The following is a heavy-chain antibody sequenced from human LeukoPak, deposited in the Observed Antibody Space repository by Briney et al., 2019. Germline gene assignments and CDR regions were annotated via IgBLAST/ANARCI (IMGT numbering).Heavy chain of an antibody. CDR2: IWYDGSNK. Sequence: PGGSLRLSCAASGFTFSSYGMHWVRQAPGKGLEWVAVIWYDGSNKYYADSVKGRFTISRDNSKNTLYLQMNSLRAEDTAVYYCARSARADLLDYWGQGTLVTVSS. J-gene: IGHJ4*02. D-gene: IGHD5-24*01. V-gene: IGHV3-33*01. CDR1: GFTFSSYG. CDR3: ARSARADLLDY.